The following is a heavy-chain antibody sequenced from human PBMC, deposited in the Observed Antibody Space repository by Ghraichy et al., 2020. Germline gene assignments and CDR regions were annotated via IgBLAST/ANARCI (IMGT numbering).Heavy chain of an antibody. V-gene: IGHV3-23*01. CDR2: VSGSGDIT. Sequence: GGSLRLSCAASGFAFSSYALTWVRQAPGKGLEWVSSVSGSGDITNYADSVKGRFTMSRDNSKNMLYLQMNSLRVEDTAVYYCAKDRIVAANMGAYVHWGQGTLVTVSS. D-gene: IGHD6-13*01. CDR1: GFAFSSYA. J-gene: IGHJ4*02. CDR3: AKDRIVAANMGAYVH.